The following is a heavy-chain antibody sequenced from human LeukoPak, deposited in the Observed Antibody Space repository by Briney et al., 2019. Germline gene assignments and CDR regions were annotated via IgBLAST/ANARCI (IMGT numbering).Heavy chain of an antibody. D-gene: IGHD1-26*01. CDR1: GYTFTSYD. Sequence: ASVKVSCKASGYTFTSYDINWVRQATGQGLEWMGSMNPNSGNTGYAQKFQGRVTMTRNTSISTAYMELSSLRSEDTAVYYCARGRRGHSGSYYYYFDYWGQGTLVTVSS. CDR3: ARGRRGHSGSYYYYFDY. J-gene: IGHJ4*02. CDR2: MNPNSGNT. V-gene: IGHV1-8*01.